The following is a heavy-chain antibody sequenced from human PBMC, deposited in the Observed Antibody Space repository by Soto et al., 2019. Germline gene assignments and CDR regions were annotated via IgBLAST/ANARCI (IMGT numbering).Heavy chain of an antibody. CDR1: GYTFTIYY. CDR2: INPSSGFT. J-gene: IGHJ4*02. V-gene: IGHV1-46*03. CDR3: SRSVSGCGTSCFYYFDY. Sequence: ASVKVYCKAAGYTFTIYYIHLVRQAPGQGLEWMGIINPSSGFTSYAQKFQGRVTMTRDTSTSTVSMELTSLRSEDTAVYYCSRSVSGCGTSCFYYFDYWGQGTLVTVSS. D-gene: IGHD2-2*01.